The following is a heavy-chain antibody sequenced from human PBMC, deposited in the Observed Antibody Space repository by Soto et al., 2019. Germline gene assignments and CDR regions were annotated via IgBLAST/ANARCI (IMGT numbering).Heavy chain of an antibody. J-gene: IGHJ3*02. Sequence: LSLTCSVSGGSISSSSFNWDWIRQPPGKGLEWIGTIYYDGSTDYNPSLKSRAIISVDTSKNEFSLKLTSVTAADTAAYYCARFFGNAFDIWGHGTVVTVSS. CDR2: IYYDGST. CDR1: GGSISSSSFN. CDR3: ARFFGNAFDI. V-gene: IGHV4-39*01. D-gene: IGHD3-16*01.